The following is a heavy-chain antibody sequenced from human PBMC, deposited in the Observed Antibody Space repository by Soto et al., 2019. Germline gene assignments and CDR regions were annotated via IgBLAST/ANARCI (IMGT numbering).Heavy chain of an antibody. D-gene: IGHD6-19*01. CDR2: IDPSDSYT. CDR3: ARHPSLYSSGWPRHRYYYYGMDV. V-gene: IGHV5-10-1*01. CDR1: GYRFTSYW. Sequence: GESLNLSCTGSGYRFTSYWIGWVRQLPGKGLEWMGRIDPSDSYTNYSPSFQGHVTISADKSISTAYLQWSSLKASDTAMYYCARHPSLYSSGWPRHRYYYYGMDVWGQGTTVTVSS. J-gene: IGHJ6*02.